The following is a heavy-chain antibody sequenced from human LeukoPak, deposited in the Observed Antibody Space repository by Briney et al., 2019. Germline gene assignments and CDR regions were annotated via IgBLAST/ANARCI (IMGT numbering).Heavy chain of an antibody. Sequence: SETLSLTCTVSGGSISSYYWGWIRQPPGKGLEWIGYIYYSGSTNYNPSLKSRVTISVDTSKNQFSLKLSSVTAADTAVYYCARGDAYYDSSGYPLDDYGMDVWGQGTTVTVSS. CDR2: IYYSGST. D-gene: IGHD3-22*01. CDR3: ARGDAYYDSSGYPLDDYGMDV. CDR1: GGSISSYY. V-gene: IGHV4-59*01. J-gene: IGHJ6*02.